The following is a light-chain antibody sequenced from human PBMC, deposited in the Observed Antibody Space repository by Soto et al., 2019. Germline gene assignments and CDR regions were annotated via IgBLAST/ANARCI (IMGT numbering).Light chain of an antibody. V-gene: IGLV1-47*01. CDR3: AAWDDSLSGLYV. CDR2: RNN. CDR1: SPNIGSNY. J-gene: IGLJ1*01. Sequence: QSVLTQLPSASGTPGQRVTISCSGSSPNIGSNYVYWYQQLPGTAPKLLIYRNNQRPSGVPDRFSGSKSGTSASLAISGLRSEDEADYYCAAWDDSLSGLYVFGTGTKVTVL.